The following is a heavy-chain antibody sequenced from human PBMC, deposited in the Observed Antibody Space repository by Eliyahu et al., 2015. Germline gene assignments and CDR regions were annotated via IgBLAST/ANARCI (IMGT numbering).Heavy chain of an antibody. CDR1: GYTFTSYA. V-gene: IGHV1-3*01. Sequence: QVQLVQSGAEVKKPGASVKVSCKASGYTFTSYAMHWVRQAPGQRLEWMGWINAGNGNTKYSQKFQGRVTITRDTSASTAYMELSSLRSEDTAVYYCARATVTTNGMDVWGQGTTVTVSS. CDR2: INAGNGNT. CDR3: ARATVTTNGMDV. J-gene: IGHJ6*02. D-gene: IGHD4-11*01.